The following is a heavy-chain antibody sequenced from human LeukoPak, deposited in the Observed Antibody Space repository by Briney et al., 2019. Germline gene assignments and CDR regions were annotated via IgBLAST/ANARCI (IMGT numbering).Heavy chain of an antibody. CDR2: IYYSGTT. CDR1: GGSISSVNYY. CDR3: ARQTGSGLFILP. V-gene: IGHV4-39*01. D-gene: IGHD3/OR15-3a*01. Sequence: SETLSLTCTVSGGSISSVNYYWGWIRQPPGKGLEWIGSIYYSGTTYYNPSLKSRVTISVDTSKNQFSLKLSSVTAADTAVYYCARQTGSGLFILPGGQGTLVTVSS. J-gene: IGHJ4*02.